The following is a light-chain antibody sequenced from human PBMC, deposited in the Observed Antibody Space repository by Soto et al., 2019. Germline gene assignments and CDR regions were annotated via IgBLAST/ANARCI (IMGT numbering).Light chain of an antibody. CDR1: QSISTW. J-gene: IGKJ1*01. Sequence: DIQMTQSPSTLSASVGDRVSITCRARQSISTWLAWYQQKPGKAPKLLIYDAASLESGVPSRFSGSGSGTKFTLTITSLRPDDFATYYCQQYNSYSWTFGQGTKVEIK. CDR3: QQYNSYSWT. CDR2: DAA. V-gene: IGKV1-5*01.